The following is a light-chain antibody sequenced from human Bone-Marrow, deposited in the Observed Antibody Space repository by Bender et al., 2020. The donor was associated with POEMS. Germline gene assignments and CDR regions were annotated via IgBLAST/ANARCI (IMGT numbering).Light chain of an antibody. CDR1: SSNIRSNY. Sequence: QPGLTQPPSASGTPGQRVTISCSGSSSNIRSNYVHWYQQLPGTAPRLVVYSNYQRPSGVPARFCGSKSGTSASLAISDIQSEDEGDYYCSSWDDSLSGWVFGGGTKLTVL. CDR3: SSWDDSLSGWV. J-gene: IGLJ3*02. CDR2: SNY. V-gene: IGLV1-47*02.